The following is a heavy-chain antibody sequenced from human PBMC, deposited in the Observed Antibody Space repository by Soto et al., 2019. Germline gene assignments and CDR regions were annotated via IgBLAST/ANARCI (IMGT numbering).Heavy chain of an antibody. V-gene: IGHV3-23*01. CDR2: ISGSGGST. J-gene: IGHJ4*02. Sequence: GGSLRLSCAASGFTFSSYAMSWVRQAPGKGLEWVSAISGSGGSTYYADSVKGRFTVSRDNSKNTLYLQMNSLRAEDTAVYYCAKDPDYGSGWSVFEYWGQGTLVTVSS. CDR1: GFTFSSYA. CDR3: AKDPDYGSGWSVFEY. D-gene: IGHD6-19*01.